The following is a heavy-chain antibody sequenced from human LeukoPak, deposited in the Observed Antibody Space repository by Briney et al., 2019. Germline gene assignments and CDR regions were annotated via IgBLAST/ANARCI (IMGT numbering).Heavy chain of an antibody. V-gene: IGHV3-74*01. D-gene: IGHD3-22*01. CDR2: INSDERST. CDR1: GFTFSHYY. J-gene: IGHJ4*02. CDR3: AREGYYYHRSGYTYYFDY. Sequence: GGSLRLSCAASGFTFSHYYMHWVRQAPGKGLVWVSRINSDERSTNYADSVKGRFTISRDNAKNTLYLQMNSLRAEDTAVYYCAREGYYYHRSGYTYYFDYWGQGTLVTVSS.